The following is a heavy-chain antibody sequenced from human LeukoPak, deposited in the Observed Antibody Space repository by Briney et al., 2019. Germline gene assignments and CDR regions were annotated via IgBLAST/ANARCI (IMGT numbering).Heavy chain of an antibody. D-gene: IGHD3-3*01. CDR3: AREGSRGFWSDYYYYMDV. CDR1: GGSISSYY. V-gene: IGHV4-4*07. Sequence: NPSETLSLTCTVSGGSISSYYWSWIRQPAGKGLEWIGRIYTSGSTNYNPSLKSRVTISVDTSKNQFSLKLSSVTAADTAVYYCAREGSRGFWSDYYYYMDVWGKGTTVTVSS. CDR2: IYTSGST. J-gene: IGHJ6*03.